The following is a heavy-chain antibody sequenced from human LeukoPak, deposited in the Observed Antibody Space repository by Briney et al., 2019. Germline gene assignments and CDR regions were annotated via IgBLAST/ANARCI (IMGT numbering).Heavy chain of an antibody. Sequence: GSLRLSCAASGFTFSSYGMHWVRQAPGKVLEWVAFIRYDGSNKYYADSVKGRFTISRDNSKNTLYLQMNSLRAEDTAVYYCAKAYCGGDCYPNDAFDIWGQGTMVTVSS. CDR3: AKAYCGGDCYPNDAFDI. V-gene: IGHV3-30*02. CDR2: IRYDGSNK. J-gene: IGHJ3*02. CDR1: GFTFSSYG. D-gene: IGHD2-21*01.